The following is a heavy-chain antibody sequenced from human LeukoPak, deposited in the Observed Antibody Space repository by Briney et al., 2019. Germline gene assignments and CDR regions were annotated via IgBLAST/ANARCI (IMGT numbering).Heavy chain of an antibody. Sequence: GGSLRLSCAVSGFTLSIYWMTWVRQAPGQGLEGGAVISYDGSNKYYADSVKGRFTISRDNSKNTLYLQMNSLRAEDTAVYYCARDPSSSWQPDYYFDYWGQGTLVTVSS. V-gene: IGHV3-30*03. D-gene: IGHD6-13*01. CDR1: GFTLSIYW. CDR3: ARDPSSSWQPDYYFDY. J-gene: IGHJ4*02. CDR2: ISYDGSNK.